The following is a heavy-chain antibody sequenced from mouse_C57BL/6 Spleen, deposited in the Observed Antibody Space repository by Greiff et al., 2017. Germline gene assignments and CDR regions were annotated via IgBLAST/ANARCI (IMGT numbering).Heavy chain of an antibody. CDR2: INPRSGNT. D-gene: IGHD3-3*01. V-gene: IGHV1-81*01. J-gene: IGHJ1*03. CDR1: GYTFTSYG. CDR3: AGSPIGAAWAYFDV. Sequence: VQLQQSGAELARPGASVKLSCKASGYTFTSYGISWVKQRTGQGLEWIGEINPRSGNTYYNEKFKGKATLTADKSSSTAYMKLRSLTSEDSAVYCCAGSPIGAAWAYFDVWGTGTTVTVSS.